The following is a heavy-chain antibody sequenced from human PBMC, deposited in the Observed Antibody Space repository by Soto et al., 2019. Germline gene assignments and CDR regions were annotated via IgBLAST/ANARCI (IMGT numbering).Heavy chain of an antibody. D-gene: IGHD6-13*01. Sequence: SVKVSCKASGYTFTSYGISWVRQAPGQGLEWMGWISGYNGDTNYAQKLQGRVTMTTDTSTNTAYMELRSLRSDDTAVYYCARAPQTVAGAGIWYWGQGTLVTVSS. CDR1: GYTFTSYG. CDR3: ARAPQTVAGAGIWY. J-gene: IGHJ4*02. V-gene: IGHV1-18*04. CDR2: ISGYNGDT.